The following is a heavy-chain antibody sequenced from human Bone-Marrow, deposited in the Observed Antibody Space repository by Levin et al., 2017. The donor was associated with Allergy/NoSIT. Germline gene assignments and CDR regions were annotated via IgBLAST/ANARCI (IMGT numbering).Heavy chain of an antibody. CDR2: IYPGDSNT. CDR1: GYRFSNYW. CDR3: ARDSRIGGVTMGGLDV. Sequence: GGSLRLSCKGSGYRFSNYWIGWVRQMPGKGLEWMGIIYPGDSNTRYSPSFQGQVTISVDKSSSAAYLQWSSLKASDTAMYYCARDSRIGGVTMGGLDVWGQGTTVTVSS. J-gene: IGHJ6*02. V-gene: IGHV5-51*01. D-gene: IGHD3-16*01.